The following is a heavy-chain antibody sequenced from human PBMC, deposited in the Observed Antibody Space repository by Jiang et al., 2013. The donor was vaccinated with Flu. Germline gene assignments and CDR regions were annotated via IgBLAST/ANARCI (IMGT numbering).Heavy chain of an antibody. V-gene: IGHV5-51*01. CDR3: ARLGYSGWALLPRGENNWFDP. CDR2: IYPGDSDT. J-gene: IGHJ5*02. CDR1: GYSFSSYW. Sequence: GAEVKKPGESLKISCTGSGYSFSSYWIGWVRQMPGKGLDWMGIIYPGDSDTTYSPSFQGQVTISADTSINTAYLQWSSLKASDTAMYYCARLGYSGWALLPRGENNWFDPWGQGTLVTVSS. D-gene: IGHD1-26*01.